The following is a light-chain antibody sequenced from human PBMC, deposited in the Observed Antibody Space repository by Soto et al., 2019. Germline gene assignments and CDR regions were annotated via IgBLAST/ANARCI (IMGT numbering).Light chain of an antibody. Sequence: DIQLTQSPSFLSASVEDRVTISCRASYDISSSLAWYQQEPGKPPKLLIYDSSTLQTGVPSRFPGRGSGRKFTLTISGLQFGDFATYFCQQLSHYPYTFGQGTKLEI. V-gene: IGKV1-9*01. J-gene: IGKJ2*01. CDR2: DSS. CDR1: YDISSS. CDR3: QQLSHYPYT.